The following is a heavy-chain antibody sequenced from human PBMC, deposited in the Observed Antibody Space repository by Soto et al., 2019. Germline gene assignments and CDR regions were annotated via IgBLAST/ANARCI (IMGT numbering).Heavy chain of an antibody. CDR1: GFTFSSYA. J-gene: IGHJ4*02. Sequence: QVQLVESGGGVVQPGRSLRLSCAASGFTFSSYAVHWVRQAPGKGLEWVAVISYDGINKYYADSVKGRFTISRDNSKNTLFLQMNSLRAEDTAVYYCARDLHSSGWWDYWGQGTLVTVSS. V-gene: IGHV3-30-3*01. CDR3: ARDLHSSGWWDY. D-gene: IGHD6-19*01. CDR2: ISYDGINK.